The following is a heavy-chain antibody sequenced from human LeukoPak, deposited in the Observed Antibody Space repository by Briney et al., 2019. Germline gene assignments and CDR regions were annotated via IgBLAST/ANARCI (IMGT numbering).Heavy chain of an antibody. Sequence: PGRSLRLSGAASGFTFSNYGMHWVRQAPGKGLDWVAVISYDGSNKYYADSVKGRFTISRDSSKNTLFLQMNNLRAEDTAVYYCAKDLAGQWRVDPWGMDLWAKGPRSPSPQ. D-gene: IGHD6-19*01. J-gene: IGHJ6*04. V-gene: IGHV3-30*18. CDR3: AKDLAGQWRVDPWGMDL. CDR2: ISYDGSNK. CDR1: GFTFSNYG.